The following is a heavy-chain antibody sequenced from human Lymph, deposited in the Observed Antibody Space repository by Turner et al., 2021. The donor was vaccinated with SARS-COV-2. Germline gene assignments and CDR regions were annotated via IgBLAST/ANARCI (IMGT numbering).Heavy chain of an antibody. CDR1: GFTVSNYA. J-gene: IGHJ4*02. V-gene: IGHV3-30-3*01. CDR3: ASNFWSAYRLDY. Sequence: QVQLVESGGGVVQPGRSLRLSCVASGFTVSNYAMHWVRQAPGKGLEWVAGISNDGSNKDYADSVKGRFTISRDNSKNTLYLKMNSLRAEDTAVYYCASNFWSAYRLDYWGQGTLVTVSS. CDR2: ISNDGSNK. D-gene: IGHD3-3*01.